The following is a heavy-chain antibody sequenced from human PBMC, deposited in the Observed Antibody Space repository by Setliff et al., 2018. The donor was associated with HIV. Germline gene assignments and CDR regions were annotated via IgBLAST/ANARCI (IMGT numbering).Heavy chain of an antibody. CDR2: IYKSGTT. V-gene: IGHV4-4*08. Sequence: SETLSLTCSVSGGSINSYHWSWIRQSPGKGLEWIGYIYKSGTTNYSSSLKSRVTISADPSKNQFSLKLSSVTAADTAVYYCARRITMVRGVIGYFDYWGQGTLVTVSS. J-gene: IGHJ4*02. CDR3: ARRITMVRGVIGYFDY. D-gene: IGHD3-10*01. CDR1: GGSINSYH.